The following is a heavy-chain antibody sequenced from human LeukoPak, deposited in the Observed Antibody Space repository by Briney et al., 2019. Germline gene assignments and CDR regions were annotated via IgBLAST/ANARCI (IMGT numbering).Heavy chain of an antibody. D-gene: IGHD6-13*01. CDR2: IYYSGGT. Sequence: SETLSLTCTVSRGSISGSGYYWSWIRHHPGKGLEWIGYIYYSGGTYYNPSLKSRVTISVDTSKNQFSLKLSSVTAADTAVYYCARRRIAAAGTYYYYYMDVWGKGTTVTVSS. V-gene: IGHV4-31*03. J-gene: IGHJ6*03. CDR1: RGSISGSGYY. CDR3: ARRRIAAAGTYYYYYMDV.